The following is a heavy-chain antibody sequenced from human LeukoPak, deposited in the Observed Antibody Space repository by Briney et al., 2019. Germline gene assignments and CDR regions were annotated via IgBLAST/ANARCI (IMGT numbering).Heavy chain of an antibody. CDR2: IRGSSSYT. CDR1: GFSLSIYS. Sequence: GGSLRLSCAAAGFSLSIYSMNWGRQAPGKALEWVSSIRGSSSYTYYADSVKGRFTISRDNAKNSLYLKMNSLRAEDTAVYYCARGDRLGFCSNGVCYPTAYWGQGTLVTVSS. J-gene: IGHJ4*02. CDR3: ARGDRLGFCSNGVCYPTAY. V-gene: IGHV3-21*01. D-gene: IGHD2-8*01.